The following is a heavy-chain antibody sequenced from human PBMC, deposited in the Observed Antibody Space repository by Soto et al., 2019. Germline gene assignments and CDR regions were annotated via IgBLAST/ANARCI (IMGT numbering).Heavy chain of an antibody. CDR1: GFTFSSYG. J-gene: IGHJ6*02. V-gene: IGHV3-30*18. CDR2: ISYDGSNK. CDR3: AKDCWVAHAGLPNYYYGMDV. Sequence: PGGSLRLSCAASGFTFSSYGMHWVRQAPGKGLEWVAVISYDGSNKYYADSVKGRFTISRDNSKNTLYLQMNSLRAEDTAVYYCAKDCWVAHAGLPNYYYGMDVWGQGTTVTVSS. D-gene: IGHD2-15*01.